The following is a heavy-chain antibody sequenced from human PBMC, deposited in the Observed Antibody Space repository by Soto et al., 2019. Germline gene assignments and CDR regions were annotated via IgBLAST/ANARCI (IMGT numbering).Heavy chain of an antibody. Sequence: EVQLVDSGGGLVQPGGSLRLSCAASEFTFRSYCMHWVRQSPGKGLVWVSRISGDGSSTSYADSVKGRFTISRDNAKNTMNLQMDSLRAEDTAVYYCARSLPGTYGAFDLWGQGTMVTVSS. CDR1: EFTFRSYC. J-gene: IGHJ3*01. CDR3: ARSLPGTYGAFDL. D-gene: IGHD1-7*01. CDR2: ISGDGSST. V-gene: IGHV3-74*01.